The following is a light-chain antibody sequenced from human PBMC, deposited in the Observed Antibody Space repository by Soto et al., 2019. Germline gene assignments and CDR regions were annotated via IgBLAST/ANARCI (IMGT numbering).Light chain of an antibody. Sequence: EIVLAQFPATLSLSPGERVTLTCRASQSVRSYLAWYQQKPGQAPRLLIYDASNRATGIPARFSGSGSGTDFTLTISSLEPEDFAVYYCQQRANWPATFGQGTRLEIK. CDR2: DAS. J-gene: IGKJ5*01. V-gene: IGKV3-11*01. CDR1: QSVRSY. CDR3: QQRANWPAT.